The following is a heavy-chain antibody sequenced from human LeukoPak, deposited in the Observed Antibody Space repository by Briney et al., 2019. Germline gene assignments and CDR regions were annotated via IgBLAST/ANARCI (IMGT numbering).Heavy chain of an antibody. Sequence: PSETLSLTCAVYGGSFSGYYWSWIRQPPGKGLEWIGEINHSGSTNYNPSLKSRVTISVDTSKNQFSLKLSSVTAADTAVYYCAGQGYGPYGDYVGDNWGQGTLVTVSS. V-gene: IGHV4-34*01. CDR3: AGQGYGPYGDYVGDN. D-gene: IGHD4-17*01. J-gene: IGHJ4*02. CDR2: INHSGST. CDR1: GGSFSGYY.